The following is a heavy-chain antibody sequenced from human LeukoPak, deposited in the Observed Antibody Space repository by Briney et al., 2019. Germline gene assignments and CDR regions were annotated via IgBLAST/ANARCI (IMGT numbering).Heavy chain of an antibody. CDR3: ARDKSRTYGSADAFDI. CDR1: GGSFSGYY. CDR2: INHSGST. V-gene: IGHV4-34*01. D-gene: IGHD3-10*01. J-gene: IGHJ3*02. Sequence: SETLSLTCAVYGGSFSGYYWSWIRQPPGRGLEWIGEINHSGSTNYNPSLKSRVTMSVDTSKNQFSLKLSSVTAADTAVYYCARDKSRTYGSADAFDIWGQGTMVTVSS.